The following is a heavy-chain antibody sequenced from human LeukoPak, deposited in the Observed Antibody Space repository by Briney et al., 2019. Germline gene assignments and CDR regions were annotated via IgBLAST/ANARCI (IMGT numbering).Heavy chain of an antibody. CDR1: GFTFDDYA. CDR2: ISWNSGSI. V-gene: IGHV3-9*01. J-gene: IGHJ4*02. Sequence: GGSLRLSCAASGFTFDDYAMHWVRQAPGKGLEWVSGISWNSGSIGYADSVKGRFTISRDNAKNSLYLQMNSLGAEDTALYYCAKDIGPEAGPDYFDYWGQGTLVTVSS. CDR3: AKDIGPEAGPDYFDY. D-gene: IGHD6-19*01.